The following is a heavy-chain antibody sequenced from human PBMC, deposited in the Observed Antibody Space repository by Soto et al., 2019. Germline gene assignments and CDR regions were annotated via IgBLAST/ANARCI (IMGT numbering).Heavy chain of an antibody. CDR1: GFTFSSYA. D-gene: IGHD2-15*01. V-gene: IGHV3-23*01. Sequence: EVQLLESGGGLVQPGGSLRLSCAASGFTFSSYAMSWVRQAPGKGLEWVSAISGSGGSTYYADSVKGRFTISRDNYKNTLYLQMNSLRAEDTAVYYCAKASGSSHSRGYDYYGMDVWGQGTTVTFSS. J-gene: IGHJ6*02. CDR3: AKASGSSHSRGYDYYGMDV. CDR2: ISGSGGST.